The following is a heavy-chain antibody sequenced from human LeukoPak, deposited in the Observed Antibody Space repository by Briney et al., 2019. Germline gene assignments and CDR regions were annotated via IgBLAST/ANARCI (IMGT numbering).Heavy chain of an antibody. CDR2: ISSSSSYI. D-gene: IGHD4-23*01. V-gene: IGHV3-21*01. Sequence: GGSLRLSCAASGFTFSSYSMNWVRQAPGKGLEWVSSISSSSSYIYYADSVKGRFTISRDNAKNSLYLQMNSLRAEDTAVYYCARADYGGNPYYYGMGVWGQGTTVIVSS. CDR1: GFTFSSYS. CDR3: ARADYGGNPYYYGMGV. J-gene: IGHJ6*02.